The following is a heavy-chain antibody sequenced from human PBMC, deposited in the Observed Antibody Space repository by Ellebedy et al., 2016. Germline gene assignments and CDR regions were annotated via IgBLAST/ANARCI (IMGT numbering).Heavy chain of an antibody. D-gene: IGHD3-3*01. CDR1: GYTFTSYY. J-gene: IGHJ4*02. V-gene: IGHV1-46*01. CDR2: INPSGGST. CDR3: ARSRISCYDLEGGFDY. Sequence: ASVKVSCKASGYTFTSYYMHWVRQAPGQGLEWMGIINPSGGSTSYAQKFQGRVTMTRDTYTSTVYMELSSLRSEDTAVYYCARSRISCYDLEGGFDYWGQGTLVTVSS.